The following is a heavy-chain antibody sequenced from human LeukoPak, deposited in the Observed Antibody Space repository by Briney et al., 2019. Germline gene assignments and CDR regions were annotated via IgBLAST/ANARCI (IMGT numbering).Heavy chain of an antibody. D-gene: IGHD3-16*01. Sequence: GGSLRLSCVASRFTFSSYTIHWVRQAPGKGLEWVASINHNGNVNYYVDSVKGRFTISRDNAKNSLYLQMSNLRAEDTAVYFCARGGGLDVWGQGATVTVSS. CDR1: RFTFSSYT. CDR2: INHNGNVN. V-gene: IGHV3-7*03. J-gene: IGHJ6*02. CDR3: ARGGGLDV.